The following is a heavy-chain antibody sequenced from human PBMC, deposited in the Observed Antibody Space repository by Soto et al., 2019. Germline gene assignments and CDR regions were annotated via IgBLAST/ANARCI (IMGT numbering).Heavy chain of an antibody. CDR2: IYWDDDK. J-gene: IGHJ3*02. V-gene: IGHV2-5*02. CDR1: GFSLSTSGVG. Sequence: QITLKESGPTLVKPTQTLTLTCTFSGFSLSTSGVGVGWIRQPPGKALEWLALIYWDDDKRYSPSLKSRLTFTKENSKNPEALTMTNIVPVDTATYSCAHSFPDGPCDIWGQGTMVTVSS. CDR3: AHSFPDGPCDI.